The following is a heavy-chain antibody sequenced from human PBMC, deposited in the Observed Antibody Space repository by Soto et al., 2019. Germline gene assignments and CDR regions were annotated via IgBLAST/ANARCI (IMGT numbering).Heavy chain of an antibody. D-gene: IGHD6-19*01. J-gene: IGHJ6*02. V-gene: IGHV4-39*01. CDR2: IYYSGST. Sequence: SETLSLTCTVSGGSISSSSYYWGWIRQPPGKGLEWIGSIYYSGSTYYNPSLKSRVTISVDTSKNQFSLKLSSVTAADTAVYYCARALSSGWSRYYYYGMDVRGQVTTVTVSS. CDR1: GGSISSSSYY. CDR3: ARALSSGWSRYYYYGMDV.